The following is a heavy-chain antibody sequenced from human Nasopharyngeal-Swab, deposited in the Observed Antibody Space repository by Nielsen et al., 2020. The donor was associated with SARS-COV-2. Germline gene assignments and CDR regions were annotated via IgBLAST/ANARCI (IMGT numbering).Heavy chain of an antibody. CDR1: GFTFSSHA. V-gene: IGHV3-23*01. CDR3: AKGWQWLVRNAFDI. D-gene: IGHD6-19*01. CDR2: ISGSGGST. Sequence: GGSLRLSCAASGFTFSSHAMSWVRQAPGKGLEWVSAISGSGGSTYYADSVKGRFTISRDNSKNTLYLQMNSLRAEDTAVYHCAKGWQWLVRNAFDIWGQGTMVTVSS. J-gene: IGHJ3*02.